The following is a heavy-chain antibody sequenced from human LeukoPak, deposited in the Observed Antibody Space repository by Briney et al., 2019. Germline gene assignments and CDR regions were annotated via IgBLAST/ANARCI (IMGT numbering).Heavy chain of an antibody. J-gene: IGHJ4*02. CDR2: VFYTGNT. Sequence: KPSETLSLTCTVSGDSFSNSDYSWAWIRQPPGKGLEWIGSVFYTGNTYHNPSLKSRVTISVDTSTNHFYLNLNFVTATDTAVYYCARHPKQQDSWRFDYWGQGNLVTVSS. D-gene: IGHD6-13*01. CDR1: GDSFSNSDYS. V-gene: IGHV4-39*01. CDR3: ARHPKQQDSWRFDY.